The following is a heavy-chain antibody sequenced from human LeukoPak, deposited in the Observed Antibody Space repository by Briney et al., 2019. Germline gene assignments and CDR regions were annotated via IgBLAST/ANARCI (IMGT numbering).Heavy chain of an antibody. CDR2: ISWNSGSI. Sequence: PGGSLRLSCAASGFTFDDYAMHWVRQAPGKGLEGVSGISWNSGSIGYADSVKGRFTISRDNAKNSLYLQMNSLRAEDTALYYCAKAPGLYYYGMDVWGQGTTVTVSS. J-gene: IGHJ6*02. V-gene: IGHV3-9*01. D-gene: IGHD4-17*01. CDR1: GFTFDDYA. CDR3: AKAPGLYYYGMDV.